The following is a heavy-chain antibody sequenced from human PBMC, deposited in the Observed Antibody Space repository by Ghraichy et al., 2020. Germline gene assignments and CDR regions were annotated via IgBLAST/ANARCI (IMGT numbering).Heavy chain of an antibody. CDR2: INHSGST. D-gene: IGHD5-18*01. V-gene: IGHV4-34*01. Sequence: SETLSLTCAVYGGSFSGYYWSWIHQPPGKGLEWIGEINHSGSTNYNPSLKSRVTISVDTSKNQFSLKLSSVTAADTAVYYCARGRGYSYGWVVRDDYFDYWGQGTLVTVSS. CDR1: GGSFSGYY. CDR3: ARGRGYSYGWVVRDDYFDY. J-gene: IGHJ4*02.